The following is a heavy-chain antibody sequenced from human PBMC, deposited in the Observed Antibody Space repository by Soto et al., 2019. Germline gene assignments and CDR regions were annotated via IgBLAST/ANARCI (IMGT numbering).Heavy chain of an antibody. J-gene: IGHJ6*02. D-gene: IGHD5-18*01. CDR1: ESTFSSYG. Sequence: GGSLRLSCAASESTFSSYGIHGVRQAPGKGLEWVAVISYDGSEKYYADSVKGRFSISRDNSKNTVDLQMNSLRPEDTAVYYCASSALVLVYYYYGLDVWGQGTAVTVSS. CDR2: ISYDGSEK. CDR3: ASSALVLVYYYYGLDV. V-gene: IGHV3-30*03.